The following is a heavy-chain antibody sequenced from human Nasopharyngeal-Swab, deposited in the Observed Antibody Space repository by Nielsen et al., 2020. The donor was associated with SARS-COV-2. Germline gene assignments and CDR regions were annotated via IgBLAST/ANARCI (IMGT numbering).Heavy chain of an antibody. CDR3: AKDSVIFDYPRHWYFDL. J-gene: IGHJ2*01. D-gene: IGHD3/OR15-3a*01. Sequence: GESLKISCAASGFTFSSYGMHWVRQAPGKGLEWVAVISYDGSNKYYADSVKGRFTISRDNSKNTLYLQMNSLRAEDTAVYYCAKDSVIFDYPRHWYFDLWGRGTLVTVSS. CDR1: GFTFSSYG. CDR2: ISYDGSNK. V-gene: IGHV3-30*18.